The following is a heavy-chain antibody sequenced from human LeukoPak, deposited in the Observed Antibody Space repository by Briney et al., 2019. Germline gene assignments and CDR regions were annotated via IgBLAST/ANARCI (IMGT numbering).Heavy chain of an antibody. CDR1: GHSFTSYW. J-gene: IGHJ4*02. D-gene: IGHD2-15*01. CDR2: IYPGDSDT. Sequence: GESLKISCKGSGHSFTSYWIGWVRQMPGKGLEWMGIIYPGDSDTRYSPSFQGQVTISADKSISTAYLQWSSLKASDTAMYYCARLPGYCSGGSCLDYWGQGTLVTVSS. CDR3: ARLPGYCSGGSCLDY. V-gene: IGHV5-51*01.